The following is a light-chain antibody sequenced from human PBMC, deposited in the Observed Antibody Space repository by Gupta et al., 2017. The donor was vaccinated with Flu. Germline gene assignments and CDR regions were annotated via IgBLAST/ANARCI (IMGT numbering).Light chain of an antibody. CDR3: QSYDSSLGNWV. Sequence: QSVLTQPPSVSGAPGQTVTISCTGSSSNIGATYDVHWYQQLPGSAPKLLIFGDTNRPSGVPYRFSASKSGTSASLALTGLQAEDEATYYCQSYDSSLGNWVFGGGTTLTVL. J-gene: IGLJ3*02. CDR2: GDT. CDR1: SSNIGATYD. V-gene: IGLV1-40*01.